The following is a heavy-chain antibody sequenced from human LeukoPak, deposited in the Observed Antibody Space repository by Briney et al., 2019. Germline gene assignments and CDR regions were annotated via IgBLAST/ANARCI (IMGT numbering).Heavy chain of an antibody. D-gene: IGHD5-12*01. J-gene: IGHJ6*03. CDR1: GYTFTCYY. V-gene: IGHV1-2*02. Sequence: ASVKVSCKASGYTFTCYYMHWVRQAPGQGLEWMGWINPNSGGTNYAQKFQGRVTMTRDTSISTAYMELSRLRSDDTAVYYCARAYGDIVATTKTTYYYYYYMDVWGKGTTVTVSS. CDR2: INPNSGGT. CDR3: ARAYGDIVATTKTTYYYYYYMDV.